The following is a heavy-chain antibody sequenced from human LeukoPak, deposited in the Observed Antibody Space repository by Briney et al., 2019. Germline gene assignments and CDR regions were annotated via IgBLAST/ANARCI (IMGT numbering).Heavy chain of an antibody. CDR1: GGSISSSNW. Sequence: SETLSLTCAVSGGSISSSNWWSWVRQPPGKGLEWIGEIYHSGSTNYNPSLKSRVTISVDKSKNQFSLKLSSVTAADTAVYYCAREFGDNSGYYLPLGYWGQGTLVTVSS. V-gene: IGHV4-4*02. J-gene: IGHJ4*02. CDR3: AREFGDNSGYYLPLGY. CDR2: IYHSGST. D-gene: IGHD3-22*01.